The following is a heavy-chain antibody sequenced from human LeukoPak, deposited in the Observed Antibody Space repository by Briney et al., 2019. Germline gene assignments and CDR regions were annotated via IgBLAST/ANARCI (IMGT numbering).Heavy chain of an antibody. Sequence: GGSLRLSCAASGFTFSSYSMNWVRQAPGKGLEWVSSISSSSSYIYYADSVKGRFTISRDNAKNMVYLQMNSLRAEDTAVYYCARIGTYYYGSGSYSLYFDYWGQGTLVTVSS. CDR1: GFTFSSYS. J-gene: IGHJ4*02. D-gene: IGHD3-10*01. V-gene: IGHV3-21*06. CDR2: ISSSSSYI. CDR3: ARIGTYYYGSGSYSLYFDY.